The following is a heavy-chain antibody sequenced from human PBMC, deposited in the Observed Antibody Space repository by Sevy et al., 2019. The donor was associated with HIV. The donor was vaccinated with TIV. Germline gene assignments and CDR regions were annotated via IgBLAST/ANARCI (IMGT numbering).Heavy chain of an antibody. D-gene: IGHD6-19*01. Sequence: ASAKVSCKASGYIFTNYCLHWVRQAPGQGLEWVGLINPRSRSRTYAQKFQGRVTMTTDTSTGTLYLEMTKLRSEDTALYFCARGHSVGAVAAAFDYWAQGLRVTVTS. CDR2: INPRSRSR. V-gene: IGHV1-46*01. J-gene: IGHJ4*02. CDR1: GYIFTNYC. CDR3: ARGHSVGAVAAAFDY.